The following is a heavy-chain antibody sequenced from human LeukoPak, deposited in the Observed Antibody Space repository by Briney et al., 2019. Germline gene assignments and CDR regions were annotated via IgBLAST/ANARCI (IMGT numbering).Heavy chain of an antibody. Sequence: SETLSLTCTVSSGAIRSNYWSWVRQPPGKGLEWIAYIYQSGSTNYNPSLKSRVTISVDTSKNQFSLSLTSVTAADTAVYYCARHKWDGFNCFDYWGQGTLVTVSS. CDR1: SGAIRSNY. CDR3: ARHKWDGFNCFDY. CDR2: IYQSGST. D-gene: IGHD5-24*01. V-gene: IGHV4-59*08. J-gene: IGHJ4*02.